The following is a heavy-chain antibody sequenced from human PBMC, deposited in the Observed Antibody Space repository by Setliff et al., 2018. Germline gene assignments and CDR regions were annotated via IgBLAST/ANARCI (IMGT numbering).Heavy chain of an antibody. Sequence: PGGSLRLSCAASGFTFTSKWMHWVRQAPGKGLVWVSRINGDGSITSYADSVRGRFTISRDNAKNSLYLQMNRLRAEDTALYYCAKDRSRDYDDSSGYDHWGQGTLVTVSS. CDR1: GFTFTSKW. CDR3: AKDRSRDYDDSSGYDH. D-gene: IGHD3-22*01. V-gene: IGHV3-74*01. CDR2: INGDGSIT. J-gene: IGHJ4*02.